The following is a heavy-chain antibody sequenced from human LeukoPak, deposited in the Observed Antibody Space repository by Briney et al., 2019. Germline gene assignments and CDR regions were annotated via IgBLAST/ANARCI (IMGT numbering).Heavy chain of an antibody. D-gene: IGHD1-14*01. Sequence: ASVKVSCKASGGTFSSYAISRVRQATGQGLEWMGWMNPNSGNTGYAQKFQGRVTMTRNTSISTAYMELSSLRSEDTAVYYCARRGYNLNNWFDPWGQGTLVTVSS. J-gene: IGHJ5*02. V-gene: IGHV1-8*02. CDR2: MNPNSGNT. CDR3: ARRGYNLNNWFDP. CDR1: GGTFSSYA.